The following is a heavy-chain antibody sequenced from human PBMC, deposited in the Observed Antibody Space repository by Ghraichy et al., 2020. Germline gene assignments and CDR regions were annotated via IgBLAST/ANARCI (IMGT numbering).Heavy chain of an antibody. V-gene: IGHV4-31*03. D-gene: IGHD3-22*01. Sequence: SETLSLTCTVSGGSISSGGYYWSWIRQHPGKGLEWIGYIYYSGSTYYNPSLKSRVTISVDTSKNQFSLKLSSVTAADTAVYYCARDRNKILYYDSSVGAFDIWGQGTMVTVSS. J-gene: IGHJ3*02. CDR2: IYYSGST. CDR1: GGSISSGGYY. CDR3: ARDRNKILYYDSSVGAFDI.